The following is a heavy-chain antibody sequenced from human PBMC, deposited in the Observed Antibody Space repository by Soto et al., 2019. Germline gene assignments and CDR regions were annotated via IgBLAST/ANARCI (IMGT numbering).Heavy chain of an antibody. Sequence: SETLSLTCTVSGGSISSGGYYWSWIRQHPGKGLEWIGYIYYSGSTYYNPSLKSRVTISVDTSKNQFSLKLSSVTAADTAVYYCARYCSGGRCYYFDYWGQGTLVTVSS. D-gene: IGHD2-15*01. CDR2: IYYSGST. CDR3: ARYCSGGRCYYFDY. CDR1: GGSISSGGYY. J-gene: IGHJ4*02. V-gene: IGHV4-31*03.